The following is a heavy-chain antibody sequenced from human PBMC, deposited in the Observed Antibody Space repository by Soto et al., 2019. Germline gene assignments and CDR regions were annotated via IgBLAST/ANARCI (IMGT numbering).Heavy chain of an antibody. CDR2: IIPIFGTA. Sequence: QVQLVQSGAEVKKPGSSVKVSCKASGGTFSSYAISWVRQAPGQGLAWMGGIIPIFGTANYAQKFQGRVTITADESTSTAYMELSSLRSEDTAVYYCARGQYYYDSSGPPTHYGMDVWGQGTTVTVSS. V-gene: IGHV1-69*01. CDR3: ARGQYYYDSSGPPTHYGMDV. D-gene: IGHD3-22*01. J-gene: IGHJ6*02. CDR1: GGTFSSYA.